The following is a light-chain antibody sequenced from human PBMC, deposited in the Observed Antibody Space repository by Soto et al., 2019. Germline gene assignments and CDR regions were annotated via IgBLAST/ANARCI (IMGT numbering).Light chain of an antibody. Sequence: QSALTQPASGSGSPGQSITISCTGTSSDVGGYNYVSWYQQHPGKAPKLMIYDVSNRPSGVSNRFSGSKSGNTASLTISGLQAEDEADYYCSSYTSSSTLVFGGGTKLTV. CDR3: SSYTSSSTLV. V-gene: IGLV2-14*01. CDR1: SSDVGGYNY. CDR2: DVS. J-gene: IGLJ2*01.